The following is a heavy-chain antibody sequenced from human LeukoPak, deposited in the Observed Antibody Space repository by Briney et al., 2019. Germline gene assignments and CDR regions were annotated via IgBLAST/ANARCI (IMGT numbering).Heavy chain of an antibody. CDR2: INPSGGST. CDR3: ARAYIRYLDY. J-gene: IGHJ4*02. D-gene: IGHD4-11*01. CDR1: GYTFTSYY. Sequence: ASVKVSCKASGYTFTSYYMHWVRQAPGQGLEWMGIINPSGGSTSYAQKFQGRVTMTRDTSISTAYMELSRLRSDDTAVYYCARAYIRYLDYWGQGTLVTVSS. V-gene: IGHV1-46*01.